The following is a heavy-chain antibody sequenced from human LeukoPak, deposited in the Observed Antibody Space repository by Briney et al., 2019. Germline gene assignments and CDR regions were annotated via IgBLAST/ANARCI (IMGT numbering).Heavy chain of an antibody. V-gene: IGHV4-31*03. D-gene: IGHD6-19*01. J-gene: IGHJ4*02. Sequence: SETLSLTCIVSGASINTPTYYWSWIRQHPGKGLEWIGYIYYTGTTKYNPSLGSRVTISVDTSENQFSLKVTSVTAADTAVYYCARAVSGRLDYWGQGTLVTVSS. CDR3: ARAVSGRLDY. CDR1: GASINTPTYY. CDR2: IYYTGTT.